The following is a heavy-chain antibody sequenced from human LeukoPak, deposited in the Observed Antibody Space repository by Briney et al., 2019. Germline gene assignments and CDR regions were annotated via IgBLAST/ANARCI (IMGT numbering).Heavy chain of an antibody. CDR1: GFTFSNYW. D-gene: IGHD1-26*01. Sequence: GGSLRLSCAASGFTFSNYWMSWVRQAPGKGLEWVANIKQDGSEKYYVDSVKGRFTISRDSAKNSLYLQMNSLRVEDTAIYYCARDKIVGATNFDYWGQGTLVTVSS. CDR3: ARDKIVGATNFDY. CDR2: IKQDGSEK. J-gene: IGHJ4*02. V-gene: IGHV3-7*03.